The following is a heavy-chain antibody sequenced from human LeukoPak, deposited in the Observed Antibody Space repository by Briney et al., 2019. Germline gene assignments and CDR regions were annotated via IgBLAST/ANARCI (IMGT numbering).Heavy chain of an antibody. CDR3: ARSAAGTVGG. Sequence: SGGSLRLSCAASGFTFSDYSMNWVRQAPGKGLEWVSSISSSSSYIYYADSVKGRFTISRDNAKNSLYLQMNSLRAEDTAVYYCARSAAGTVGGWGQGTLVTVSS. D-gene: IGHD6-13*01. CDR2: ISSSSSYI. V-gene: IGHV3-21*01. J-gene: IGHJ4*02. CDR1: GFTFSDYS.